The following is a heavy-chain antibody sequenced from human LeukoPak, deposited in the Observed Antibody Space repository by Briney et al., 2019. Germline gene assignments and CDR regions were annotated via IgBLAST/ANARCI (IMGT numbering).Heavy chain of an antibody. CDR3: ASAAVSSIAARLDY. CDR2: LIPIFGTA. J-gene: IGHJ4*02. D-gene: IGHD6-6*01. CDR1: GGTFSSYA. V-gene: IGHV1-69*05. Sequence: SVKVSCKASGGTFSSYAISWVRRAPGQGLEWMGGLIPIFGTANYAQKFQGRVTITTDESTSTACMELSSLRSEGTAVYYCASAAVSSIAARLDYWGQGTLVTVSS.